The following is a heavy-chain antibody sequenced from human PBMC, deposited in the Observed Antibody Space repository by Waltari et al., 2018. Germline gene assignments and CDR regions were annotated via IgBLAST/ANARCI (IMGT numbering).Heavy chain of an antibody. V-gene: IGHV4-61*02. D-gene: IGHD4-17*01. CDR2: IYTSGST. J-gene: IGHJ6*02. Sequence: VQLPESGPGLLNPSQTLTLTCTVSGCSITQFRSYWRWIRQPSGKGLEWIGRIYTSGSTNYNPSLKSRVTISVDTSKNQFSLKLSSVTAADTAVYYCARSPTVNRYGMDVWGQGTTVTVSS. CDR3: ARSPTVNRYGMDV. CDR1: GCSITQFRSY.